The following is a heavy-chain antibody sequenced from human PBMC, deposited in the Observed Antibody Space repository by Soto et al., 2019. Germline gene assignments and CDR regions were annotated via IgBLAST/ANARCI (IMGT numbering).Heavy chain of an antibody. J-gene: IGHJ6*02. CDR1: GFTFSSYG. CDR2: ISYDGSNK. Sequence: GGTLRLSCAASGFTFSSYGMHWVRQAPGKGLEWVAVISYDGSNKYYADSVKGRFTSSRDNSKNMLYLQMNSLRAEDTAVYYCAKVPPGDTVPGVWGQGTTVTVSS. D-gene: IGHD5-18*01. CDR3: AKVPPGDTVPGV. V-gene: IGHV3-30*18.